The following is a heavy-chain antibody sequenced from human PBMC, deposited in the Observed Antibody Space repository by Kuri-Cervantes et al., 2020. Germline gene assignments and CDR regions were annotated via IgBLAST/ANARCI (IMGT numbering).Heavy chain of an antibody. Sequence: GGSLRLSCAASGFTFDDYAMHWVRQAPGKGLEWVSGISWNSGSIGYADSVKGRFTISRDNAKNSLYLQMNSLRAEDTALDYCAKDMGYYDSSGYYYFWYFQHWGQGTLVTVSS. CDR1: GFTFDDYA. V-gene: IGHV3-9*01. CDR2: ISWNSGSI. J-gene: IGHJ1*01. D-gene: IGHD3-22*01. CDR3: AKDMGYYDSSGYYYFWYFQH.